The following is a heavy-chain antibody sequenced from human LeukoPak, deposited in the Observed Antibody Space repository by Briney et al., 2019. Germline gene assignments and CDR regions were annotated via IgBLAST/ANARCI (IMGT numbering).Heavy chain of an antibody. CDR2: INSDGSST. Sequence: PGVSLRLSCAASVFTFSNYWMHCVRQAPGKGLVWVSRINSDGSSTTSADSVKGRFTISRHNAKNTLYLQMNSLRAADTAVYYCAKGGATVIDYWGQGTLVTVSS. CDR1: VFTFSNYW. CDR3: AKGGATVIDY. V-gene: IGHV3-74*01. J-gene: IGHJ4*02. D-gene: IGHD4-17*01.